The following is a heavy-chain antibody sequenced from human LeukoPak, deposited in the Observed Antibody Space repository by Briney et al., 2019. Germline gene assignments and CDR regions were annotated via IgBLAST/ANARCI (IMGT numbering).Heavy chain of an antibody. V-gene: IGHV1-24*01. Sequence: ASVKVSCKVPGYTLTELSMHWVRQAPGKGLEWMGGFDPEDGETIYAQKFQGRVTMTEDTSTDTAYMELGSLRSEDTAVYYCATDGESGGYSFKNAFDIWGQGTMVTVSS. CDR2: FDPEDGET. J-gene: IGHJ3*02. CDR1: GYTLTELS. D-gene: IGHD5-18*01. CDR3: ATDGESGGYSFKNAFDI.